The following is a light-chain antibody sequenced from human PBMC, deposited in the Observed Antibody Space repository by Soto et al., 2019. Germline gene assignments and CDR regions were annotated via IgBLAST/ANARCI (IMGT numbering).Light chain of an antibody. J-gene: IGLJ3*02. CDR1: SSNIGSNT. Sequence: QSVLTQPPSASGTPGQRVTISCSGSSSNIGSNTVNWYQHLPGTAPKFLIYSNNQRPSGVPDRFSGSESGTSASLAISGLQSEDEAEYYCAAWDDNLNGPLFGGGTQLTVL. V-gene: IGLV1-44*01. CDR3: AAWDDNLNGPL. CDR2: SNN.